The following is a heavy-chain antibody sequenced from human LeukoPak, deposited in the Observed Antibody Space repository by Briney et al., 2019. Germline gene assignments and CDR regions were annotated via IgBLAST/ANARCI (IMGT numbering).Heavy chain of an antibody. Sequence: PGGSLRLSCAVSGFAFSNSAMTWVRQAPGKGLEWVSAISGSVGSTYYADSVKGRFTISRDNAKNTLYLQLNSLGAEDTAVYYCTRGTGTTFDYWGQGTLVTVSS. CDR1: GFAFSNSA. J-gene: IGHJ4*02. D-gene: IGHD1-1*01. CDR2: ISGSVGST. V-gene: IGHV3-23*01. CDR3: TRGTGTTFDY.